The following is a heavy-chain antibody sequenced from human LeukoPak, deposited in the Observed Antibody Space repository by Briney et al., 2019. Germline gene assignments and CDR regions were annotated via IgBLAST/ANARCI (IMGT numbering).Heavy chain of an antibody. J-gene: IGHJ4*02. D-gene: IGHD1-26*01. CDR2: IYYSGST. V-gene: IGHV4-59*12. CDR3: ARGAQGSGSYIFDY. Sequence: SETLSLTCTVSGGSINNYYWSWIRQPPGKGLEWIGNIYYSGSTYYNPSLKSRVTISVDTSKNQFSLKLSSVTAADTAVYYCARGAQGSGSYIFDYWGQGTLVTVSS. CDR1: GGSINNYY.